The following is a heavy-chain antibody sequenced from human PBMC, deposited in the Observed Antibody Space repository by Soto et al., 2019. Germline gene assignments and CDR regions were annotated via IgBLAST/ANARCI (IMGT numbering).Heavy chain of an antibody. J-gene: IGHJ5*02. CDR2: NNYRGDT. CDR3: TRGGSGWKALNWFDP. CDR1: GASISNPGYS. Sequence: SETLSLTCAVSGASISNPGYSWTWIRQHPGGGLEWLGSNNYRGDTYYNPSLKSRMTISLDTSKNQFSLWLTSVTAADTAVYYCTRGGSGWKALNWFDPWGQGTQVT. D-gene: IGHD6-19*01. V-gene: IGHV4-31*11.